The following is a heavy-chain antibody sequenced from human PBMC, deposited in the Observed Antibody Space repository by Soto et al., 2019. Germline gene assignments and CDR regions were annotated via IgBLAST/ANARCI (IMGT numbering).Heavy chain of an antibody. CDR2: IFHSGET. J-gene: IGHJ3*01. Sequence: QVQLQESGPGLVKPSETLSLTCTVSGASISSGDYYWSWIGQSPGKGLQWNGYIFHSGETYYTPSRESRPSLSNEACKKQFSPHPESGTAADTAVYFWARSVVFLGSFEVRGPGAIGTGSS. CDR3: ARSVVFLGSFEV. D-gene: IGHD3-16*01. CDR1: GASISSGDYY. V-gene: IGHV4-30-4*08.